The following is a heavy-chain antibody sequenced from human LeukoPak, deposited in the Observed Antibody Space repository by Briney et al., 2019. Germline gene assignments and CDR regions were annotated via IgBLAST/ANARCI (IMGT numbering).Heavy chain of an antibody. J-gene: IGHJ4*02. D-gene: IGHD3-10*01. CDR3: AKESSASYYFDY. CDR1: GSTFSSNG. V-gene: IGHV3-30*02. Sequence: EPGGSLRLSCAASGSTFSSNGIYWVRQAPGKGLEWVAFIPYDGSNNYYVDSVKGRFTISRDTYKNTLYLQMIRLRAEDTAVYDCAKESSASYYFDYWGQGTLVTVSS. CDR2: IPYDGSNN.